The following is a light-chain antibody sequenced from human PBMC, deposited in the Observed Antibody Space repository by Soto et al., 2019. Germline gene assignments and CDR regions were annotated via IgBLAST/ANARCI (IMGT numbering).Light chain of an antibody. CDR3: QRRSAYPYT. J-gene: IGKJ2*01. V-gene: IGKV1-9*01. CDR2: AAS. CDR1: QGISSY. Sequence: DIQMTQSPSFLSASVGDRVTITCRASQGISSYLAWYQQKPGKAPKLLIYAASTLQSGVPSRFSGSGSGTEFTLTISSLQPEDFATYYGQRRSAYPYTFGRGTNLEIK.